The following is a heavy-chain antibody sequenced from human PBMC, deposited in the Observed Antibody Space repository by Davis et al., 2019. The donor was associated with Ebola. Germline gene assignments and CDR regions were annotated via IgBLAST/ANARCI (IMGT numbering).Heavy chain of an antibody. CDR3: ARDLGTMVDV. V-gene: IGHV1-69*04. CDR1: GYTFTSYA. CDR2: IIPILGIA. Sequence: AASVKVSCKASGYTFTSYAMNWVRQAPGQGLEWMGRIIPILGIANYAQKFQGRVTITADKSTSTAYMELSSLRSEDTAVYYCARDLGTMVDVWGQGTTVTVSS. J-gene: IGHJ6*02. D-gene: IGHD3-10*01.